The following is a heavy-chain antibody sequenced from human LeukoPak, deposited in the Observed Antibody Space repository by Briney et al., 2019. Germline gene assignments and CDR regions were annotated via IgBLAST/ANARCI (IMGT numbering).Heavy chain of an antibody. J-gene: IGHJ5*02. CDR2: IRFDGSKK. CDR1: GFTFSSYG. D-gene: IGHD6-19*01. CDR3: ANSGWSPKA. V-gene: IGHV3-30*02. Sequence: GGSLRLPCAASGFTFSSYGMHWVRQAPGKGLEWVAFIRFDGSKKYYADSVKGRFTISRDNSKNTLYLQMNSLRAEDTAVYSCANSGWSPKAWGQGTLVTVSS.